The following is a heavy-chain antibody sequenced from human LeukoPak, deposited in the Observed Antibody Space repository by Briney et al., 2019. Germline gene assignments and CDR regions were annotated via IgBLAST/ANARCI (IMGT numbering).Heavy chain of an antibody. CDR1: GYTFTTYG. CDR3: ARDQGYGSGGYSFDY. J-gene: IGHJ4*02. V-gene: IGHV1-2*02. Sequence: ASVKVSCKSSGYTFTTYGITWVRQAPGQGLEWMGLINSNSGGKNYTQNFQGRVTITRHTSITTAYMELSRLTSDDTALYYYARDQGYGSGGYSFDYWGQGTRVTVSS. CDR2: INSNSGGK. D-gene: IGHD3-10*01.